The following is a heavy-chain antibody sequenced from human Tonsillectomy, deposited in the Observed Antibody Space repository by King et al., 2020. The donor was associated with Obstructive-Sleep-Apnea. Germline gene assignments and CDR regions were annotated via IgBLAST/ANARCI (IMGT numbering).Heavy chain of an antibody. Sequence: VQLVESGGGVVQPGRSLRLSCAASGFKFSSSGMQWVRQAPGKGLEWVAFIWSNGSKKYYADSVKGRFTISRDNSKNTLYLQMNSLRPEDTAMYYCAKSEFYYGSEPNFDSWGQGPLVTVSS. CDR3: AKSEFYYGSEPNFDS. V-gene: IGHV3-30*02. CDR1: GFKFSSSG. CDR2: IWSNGSKK. D-gene: IGHD3-10*01. J-gene: IGHJ4*02.